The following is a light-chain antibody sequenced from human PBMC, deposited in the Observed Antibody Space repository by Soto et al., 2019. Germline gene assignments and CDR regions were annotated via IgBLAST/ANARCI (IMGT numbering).Light chain of an antibody. J-gene: IGLJ1*01. CDR1: SXDVGGYNY. Sequence: QSALTQPASVSGSPGQSITISCTGTSXDVGGYNYVSWYQHHPGKAPKLMIHEVSDRPSGISNRFSGSKSGNTASLTISGLQAEDEADYYCSSYTSATTYVFGTGTKVTVL. CDR2: EVS. V-gene: IGLV2-14*01. CDR3: SSYTSATTYV.